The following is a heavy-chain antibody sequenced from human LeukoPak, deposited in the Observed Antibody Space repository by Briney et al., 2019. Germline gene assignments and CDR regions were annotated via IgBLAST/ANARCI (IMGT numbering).Heavy chain of an antibody. J-gene: IGHJ4*02. Sequence: SGGSLSLSCAASGFTFSGYSMNWGRQAPGQGLEWLSYISSGSGTIYYADSVKGRFTISRDNAKNSVYLQMNSLRDEDTAVYYCARGGNIDYWGQGILVTVSS. CDR2: ISSGSGTI. D-gene: IGHD3-10*01. V-gene: IGHV3-48*02. CDR3: ARGGNIDY. CDR1: GFTFSGYS.